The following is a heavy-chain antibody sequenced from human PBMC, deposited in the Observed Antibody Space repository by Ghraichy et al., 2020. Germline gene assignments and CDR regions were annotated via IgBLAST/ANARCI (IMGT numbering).Heavy chain of an antibody. J-gene: IGHJ3*02. CDR2: IYSGGST. V-gene: IGHV3-53*01. CDR1: GFTVSSNY. Sequence: GESLNISCAASGFTVSSNYMSWVRQAPGKGLEWVSVIYSGGSTYYADSVKGRFTISRDNSKNTLYLQMNSLRAEDTAVYYCARDAGWLASDAFDIWGQGTMVTVSS. CDR3: ARDAGWLASDAFDI. D-gene: IGHD6-19*01.